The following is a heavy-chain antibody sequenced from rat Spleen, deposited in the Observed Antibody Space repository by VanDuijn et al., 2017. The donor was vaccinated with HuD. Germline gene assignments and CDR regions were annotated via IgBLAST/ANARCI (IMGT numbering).Heavy chain of an antibody. CDR1: GFNFSSFP. CDR3: ARHHYDGYYHGPVLGIMDA. CDR2: TSSGGDKT. V-gene: IGHV5-25*01. Sequence: EVQLVESGGGIVQPGRSLKLSCAASGFNFSSFPMAWVRQAPKKGLEWVASTSSGGDKTYYPDSVKGRFTISRDNAKSTLYLQMDSLRSEDTATYYCARHHYDGYYHGPVLGIMDAWGQGASVIVSS. D-gene: IGHD1-12*03. J-gene: IGHJ4*01.